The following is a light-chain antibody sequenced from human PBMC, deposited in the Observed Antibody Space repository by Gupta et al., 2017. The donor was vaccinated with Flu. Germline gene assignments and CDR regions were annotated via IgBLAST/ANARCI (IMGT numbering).Light chain of an antibody. CDR2: QAS. CDR3: QQYNSYPGT. Sequence: GDRVTITCRASQRISSWLAWYQQRPGRAPNLLIYQASTLESGVPSRFSGSGSGTEFTLTISSLQPDDLATYYCQQYNSYPGTFGEGTKVEV. V-gene: IGKV1-5*03. CDR1: QRISSW. J-gene: IGKJ1*01.